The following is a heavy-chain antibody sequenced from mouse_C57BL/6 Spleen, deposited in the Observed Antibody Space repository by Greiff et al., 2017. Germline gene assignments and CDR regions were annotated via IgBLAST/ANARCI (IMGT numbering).Heavy chain of an antibody. CDR2: INPGSGGT. J-gene: IGHJ4*01. V-gene: IGHV1-54*01. Sequence: QVQLQQSGAELVRPGTSVKVSCKASGYAFTNYLIEWVKQRPGQGLEWIGVINPGSGGTNYNEKFKGKATLTADKSSSPAYMQLSSLTSEDSAVYFCARRPLYAMDYWGQGTSVTVSS. CDR1: GYAFTNYL. D-gene: IGHD6-1*01. CDR3: ARRPLYAMDY.